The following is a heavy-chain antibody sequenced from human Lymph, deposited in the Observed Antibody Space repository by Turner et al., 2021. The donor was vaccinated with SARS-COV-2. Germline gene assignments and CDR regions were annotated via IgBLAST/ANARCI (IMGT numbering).Heavy chain of an antibody. CDR1: GYTFTSYY. D-gene: IGHD5-18*01. V-gene: IGHV1-46*01. CDR2: INPSSGST. J-gene: IGHJ6*02. CDR3: ARDHPIQIWVDYFYYGMDV. Sequence: QVQLVQSGAEVKKPGASVKVSCKASGYTFTSYYMHWVRQAPGQGLEWMEIINPSSGSTSYAQKLQGRVTMSRVTSTSTVSKELSSLRFDDTAVYYCARDHPIQIWVDYFYYGMDVWGQGTTVTVSS.